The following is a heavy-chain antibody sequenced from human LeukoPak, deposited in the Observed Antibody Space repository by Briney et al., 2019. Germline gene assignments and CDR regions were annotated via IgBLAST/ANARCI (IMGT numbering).Heavy chain of an antibody. J-gene: IGHJ3*02. Sequence: ASVKVSCKASGYTFTSYGISWARQAPGQGLEWMGIINPSGGSTSYAQKFQGRVTMTRDTSTSTVYMELSSLRSEDTAVYYCASNIAVAGLEAFDIWGQGTMVTVSS. CDR1: GYTFTSYG. CDR3: ASNIAVAGLEAFDI. D-gene: IGHD6-19*01. V-gene: IGHV1-46*01. CDR2: INPSGGST.